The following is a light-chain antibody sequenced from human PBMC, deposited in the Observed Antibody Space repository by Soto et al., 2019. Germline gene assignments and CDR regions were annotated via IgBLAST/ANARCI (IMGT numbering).Light chain of an antibody. V-gene: IGKV3-15*01. Sequence: EIVMTHSPATLSVSPGERATLSCRASQSVSSNLAWYQQKPGQAPSLLIYGASTRATSIPARFSGSGSGTEFTLTISSLQSEDFAVYYCQQYNNWPPGAFGGGTKVEIK. CDR3: QQYNNWPPGA. CDR2: GAS. CDR1: QSVSSN. J-gene: IGKJ4*01.